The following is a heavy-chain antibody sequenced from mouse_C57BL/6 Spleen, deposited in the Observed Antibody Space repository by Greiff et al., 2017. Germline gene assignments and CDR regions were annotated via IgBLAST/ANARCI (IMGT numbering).Heavy chain of an antibody. CDR3: ARDYYGSSEGWYFDV. D-gene: IGHD1-1*01. V-gene: IGHV1-72*01. Sequence: VKQSCKASGYTFTSYWMHWVKQRPGRGLEWIGRIDPNSGGTKYNEKFKSKATLTVDKSSSTAYMQLSSLTSEDSAVYYCARDYYGSSEGWYFDVWGTGTTVTVSS. CDR1: GYTFTSYW. CDR2: IDPNSGGT. J-gene: IGHJ1*03.